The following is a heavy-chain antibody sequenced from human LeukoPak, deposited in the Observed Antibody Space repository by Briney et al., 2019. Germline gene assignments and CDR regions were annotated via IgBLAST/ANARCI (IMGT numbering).Heavy chain of an antibody. J-gene: IGHJ4*02. D-gene: IGHD6-13*01. CDR1: GGSFSGYY. CDR3: ARGGRGPSFCIAAAGLFDY. V-gene: IGHV4-34*01. CDR2: INHSGST. Sequence: SETLSLTCAVYGGSFSGYYWSWIRQPPGKGLEWIGEINHSGSTNYNPSLKSRVTISVDTSKNHFSLKLSSVTAADTAVYYCARGGRGPSFCIAAAGLFDYWGQGTLVTVSS.